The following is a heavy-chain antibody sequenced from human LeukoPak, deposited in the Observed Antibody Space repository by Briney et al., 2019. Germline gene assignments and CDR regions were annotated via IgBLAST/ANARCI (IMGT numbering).Heavy chain of an antibody. CDR3: ARTLVDPDDAFDI. V-gene: IGHV3-9*01. Sequence: GGSLRLSCAASGFTFDDYAMHWVRQAPGKGLEWVSGISWNSGSIGYADSVKGRFTISRDNAKNSLYLQMNSLRAEDTAVYYCARTLVDPDDAFDIWGQGTMVTVSS. J-gene: IGHJ3*02. CDR2: ISWNSGSI. CDR1: GFTFDDYA. D-gene: IGHD1-14*01.